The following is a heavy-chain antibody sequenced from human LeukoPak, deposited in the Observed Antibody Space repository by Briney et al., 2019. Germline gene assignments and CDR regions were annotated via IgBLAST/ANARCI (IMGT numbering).Heavy chain of an antibody. Sequence: AASVKVSCKASGYTFTGYYIPSVRQSPGQGLGWRGWINPNSVGRTYAQKFQGRVTMTRDTSISTAYMELSRLRSDDTAVYYCARDFRGQYYYDSSGYYPPSNWGQGTLVTVSS. D-gene: IGHD3-22*01. CDR2: INPNSVGR. CDR3: ARDFRGQYYYDSSGYYPPSN. CDR1: GYTFTGYY. V-gene: IGHV1-2*02. J-gene: IGHJ4*02.